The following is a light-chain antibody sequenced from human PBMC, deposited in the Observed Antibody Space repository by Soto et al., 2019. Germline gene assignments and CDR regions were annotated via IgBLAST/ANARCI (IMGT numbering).Light chain of an antibody. V-gene: IGKV2-30*01. J-gene: IGKJ2*01. CDR2: KVS. CDR1: QSLAYSDGNTY. CDR3: MQGTHWPPYT. Sequence: DVVMTQSPLSLPVTLGQPASISCRSSQSLAYSDGNTYLNWFQQRPGQSPRRLIYKVSNRDSGVPDSLSGSGSGTDFTLKISRVEAEDVGVYYCMQGTHWPPYTFGQGTKLEIK.